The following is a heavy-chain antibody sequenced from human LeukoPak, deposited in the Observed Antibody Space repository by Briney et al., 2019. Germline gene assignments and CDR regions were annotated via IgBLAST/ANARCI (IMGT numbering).Heavy chain of an antibody. D-gene: IGHD1-1*01. CDR2: ISSSCSTI. Sequence: GGSLRLSCAASGFTFSSYEMNWVRQAPGKGLEWVSYISSSCSTIYYADSVKGRFTISRDNAKNSLYLQMNSLRAEDTAVYYCARDLTTLRSGMDVWGQGTTVTVSS. J-gene: IGHJ6*02. V-gene: IGHV3-48*03. CDR3: ARDLTTLRSGMDV. CDR1: GFTFSSYE.